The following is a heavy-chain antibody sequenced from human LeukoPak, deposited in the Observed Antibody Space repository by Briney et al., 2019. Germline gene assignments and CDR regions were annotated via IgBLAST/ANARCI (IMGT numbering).Heavy chain of an antibody. D-gene: IGHD2-15*01. J-gene: IGHJ4*02. CDR3: ARQYCSGGSCYLTTDY. CDR2: ISSGSDDI. V-gene: IGHV3-21*01. CDR1: GFTFSSYS. Sequence: GGSLRLSCAASGFTFSSYSMHWVRQAPGKGLEWVSLISSGSDDIYYADSVKGRFTISRDNATNSLYLQMNSLRAEDTAVYYCARQYCSGGSCYLTTDYWGQGTLVTVSS.